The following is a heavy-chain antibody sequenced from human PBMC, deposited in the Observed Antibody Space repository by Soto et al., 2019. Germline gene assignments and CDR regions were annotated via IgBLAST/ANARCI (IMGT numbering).Heavy chain of an antibody. CDR1: GGSISSYY. CDR3: ARDRFYYDSSGYGDAFDI. J-gene: IGHJ3*02. V-gene: IGHV4-59*01. CDR2: IYYSGTT. D-gene: IGHD3-22*01. Sequence: SLTCTVSGGSISSYYWSWIRQPPGTGLEWIGYIYYSGTTNYNPSLKSRVTISVDTSKNQFSLKLSSVTAADTAVYYCARDRFYYDSSGYGDAFDIWGQGTMVTVSS.